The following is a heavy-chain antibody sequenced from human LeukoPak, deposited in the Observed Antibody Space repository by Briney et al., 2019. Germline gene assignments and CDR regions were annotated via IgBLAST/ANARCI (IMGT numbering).Heavy chain of an antibody. CDR1: GYTFTSYD. V-gene: IGHV1-8*01. J-gene: IGHJ3*02. CDR3: ASRITMVRGADIDAFDI. Sequence: ASVKVSCKASGYTFTSYDINWVRQATGQGLEWMGWMNPNSGNTGYAQKFQGRVTMTRNTSISTAYMELSSLRSEDTAVHYCASRITMVRGADIDAFDIWGQGTMVTVSS. D-gene: IGHD3-10*01. CDR2: MNPNSGNT.